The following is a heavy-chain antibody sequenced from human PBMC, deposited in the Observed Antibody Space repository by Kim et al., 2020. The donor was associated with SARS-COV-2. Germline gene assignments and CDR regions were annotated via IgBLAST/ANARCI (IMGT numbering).Heavy chain of an antibody. CDR1: GFTFSNYW. Sequence: GGSLRLSCAASGFTFSNYWMSWFRQAPGKGLEWLANIKQDGTAKYNVGSVKGRFTISRDNAEKSLYLQINSLTAEDTAMYFCTRTDPYVTTWYGRADYWGQGTLVTVSS. CDR2: IKQDGTAK. D-gene: IGHD6-13*01. J-gene: IGHJ4*02. CDR3: TRTDPYVTTWYGRADY. V-gene: IGHV3-7*01.